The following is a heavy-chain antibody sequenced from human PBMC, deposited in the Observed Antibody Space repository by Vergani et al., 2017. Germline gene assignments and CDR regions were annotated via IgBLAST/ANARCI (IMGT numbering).Heavy chain of an antibody. CDR2: IYSGGST. J-gene: IGHJ3*02. D-gene: IGHD1-26*01. V-gene: IGHV3-66*02. CDR3: ATNSGAETFDI. Sequence: EVQLVESGGGLVKPGGSLRLSCAASGFSVSSNYISWVRQAPGKGLEWVSIIYSGGSTFYADSVKGRFTISRDSSKNTLYLQMNSLRTEDTAVYYCATNSGAETFDIWGQGTMVTVSS. CDR1: GFSVSSNY.